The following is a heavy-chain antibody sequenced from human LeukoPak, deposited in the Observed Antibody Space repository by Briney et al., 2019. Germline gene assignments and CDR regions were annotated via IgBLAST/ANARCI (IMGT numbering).Heavy chain of an antibody. J-gene: IGHJ4*02. CDR1: GFTFSSYG. Sequence: PGVSLRLSCAASGFTFSSYGMHWVRQAPGKGLEWVAFIRYDGSNKYYADSVKGRFTISRDNSKNTLYLQMNSLGAEDTAVYYCAKDWLGTTGGWGQGTLVTVSS. D-gene: IGHD1-1*01. CDR3: AKDWLGTTGG. V-gene: IGHV3-30*02. CDR2: IRYDGSNK.